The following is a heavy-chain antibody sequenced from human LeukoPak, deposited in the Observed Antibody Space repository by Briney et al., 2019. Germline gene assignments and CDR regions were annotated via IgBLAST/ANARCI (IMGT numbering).Heavy chain of an antibody. CDR2: INHSGST. J-gene: IGHJ6*04. CDR1: GGSFSGYY. CDR3: ARAGIAALDV. V-gene: IGHV4-34*01. D-gene: IGHD6-13*01. Sequence: SETLSLTCAVYGGSFSGYYWSWIRQPPGKGLEWIGEINHSGSTNYNPSLKSRVTISVDTSKNQFSLKLSSVTAADTAVYYCARAGIAALDVWGKGTTVTVSS.